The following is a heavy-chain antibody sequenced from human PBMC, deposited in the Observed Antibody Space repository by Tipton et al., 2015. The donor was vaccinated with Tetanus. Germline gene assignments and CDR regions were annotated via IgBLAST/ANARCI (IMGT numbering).Heavy chain of an antibody. D-gene: IGHD2-2*01. CDR1: GGSISSYY. V-gene: IGHV4-59*01. CDR3: AREVKDCFGTSYYGGWSGP. CDR2: IYHSGST. J-gene: IGHJ5*02. Sequence: TLSLTCTVSGGSISSYYWGWIRQPPGKGLEWVGFIYHSGSTNYNPSLKSRTTISADTSKNQFSLKLSSVTAADTAVYYCAREVKDCFGTSYYGGWSGPCGQGSLVTVSS.